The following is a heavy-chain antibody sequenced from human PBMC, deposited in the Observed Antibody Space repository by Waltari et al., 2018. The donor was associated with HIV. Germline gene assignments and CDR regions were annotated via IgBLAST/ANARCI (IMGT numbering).Heavy chain of an antibody. J-gene: IGHJ4*02. CDR1: GGSVSRYY. V-gene: IGHV4-59*02. Sequence: QVQLQESGPGLVTPSETLSLTCTVSGGSVSRYYWSWIRQPPGKGLKWIGYIYYSGSTNYSPSLKSRVTISVDTSKNQFALKLSSVTAADTAVYYCARFKVMTSDYWGQGTLVTVSS. D-gene: IGHD4-17*01. CDR2: IYYSGST. CDR3: ARFKVMTSDY.